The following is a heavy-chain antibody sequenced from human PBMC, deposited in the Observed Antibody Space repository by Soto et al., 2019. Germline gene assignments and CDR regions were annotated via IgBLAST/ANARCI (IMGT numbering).Heavy chain of an antibody. V-gene: IGHV4-59*01. Sequence: SETRSRTWTVSGGSTTSDYWSWIRQPPGKGLEWLGYIFHSLGAKYNPSLGSRGTISLDTSKNQLSLSLRSVTAADTAIYFCVRDLNGSGDYWGQGTLVPSPQ. J-gene: IGHJ4*02. D-gene: IGHD3-10*01. CDR2: IFHSLGA. CDR3: VRDLNGSGDY. CDR1: GGSTTSDY.